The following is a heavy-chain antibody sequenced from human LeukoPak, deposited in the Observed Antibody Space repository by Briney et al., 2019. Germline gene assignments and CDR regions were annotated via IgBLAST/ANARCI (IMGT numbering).Heavy chain of an antibody. Sequence: GGSLRLSCAASGFTFGDYDMSWIRQAPGKGLEWVSYISSSGSTIYYADSVKGRFTISRDNAKNSLYLQMNSLRAEDTAVYYCSGVRAYYMDVWGKGTTVTVSS. D-gene: IGHD5-12*01. CDR1: GFTFGDYD. J-gene: IGHJ6*03. V-gene: IGHV3-11*04. CDR2: ISSSGSTI. CDR3: SGVRAYYMDV.